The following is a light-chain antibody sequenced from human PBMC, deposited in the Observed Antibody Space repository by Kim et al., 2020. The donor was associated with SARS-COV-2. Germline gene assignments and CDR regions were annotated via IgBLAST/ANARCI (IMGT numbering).Light chain of an antibody. CDR3: QQYGSLPRT. CDR2: GAS. CDR1: QNVSSSS. Sequence: EIVLTQSPGTLSLFPGGRATLSCRASQNVSSSSLAWYQQKPGQAPRLLIYGASSRATAIPDRFGGSGSGTDFTLTISRLEPEDFAVYYCQQYGSLPRTFGQGTKVDIK. V-gene: IGKV3-20*01. J-gene: IGKJ1*01.